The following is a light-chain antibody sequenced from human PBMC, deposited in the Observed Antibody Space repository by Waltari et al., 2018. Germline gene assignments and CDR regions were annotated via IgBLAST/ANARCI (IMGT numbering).Light chain of an antibody. CDR1: QNIGSH. CDR2: DAS. Sequence: IVMTQSPAPLPVSPGGRVPLSCRASQNIGSHLAWYQQKPGQAPRLLIFDASTRATGIPARFGGSGSGTEFTLTISSLQSEDSAIYYCQHYHNWPSTFGQGTRLEI. CDR3: QHYHNWPST. V-gene: IGKV3-15*01. J-gene: IGKJ5*01.